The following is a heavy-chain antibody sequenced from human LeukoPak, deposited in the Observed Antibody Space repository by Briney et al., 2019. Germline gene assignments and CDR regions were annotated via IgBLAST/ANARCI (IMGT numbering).Heavy chain of an antibody. V-gene: IGHV4-59*01. D-gene: IGHD6-6*01. J-gene: IGHJ1*01. CDR3: ARGGAARLHFQN. CDR2: IYHSGST. Sequence: SSETLSLTCTVSGGSISSYYWSWIRQPPGKGLEWIGYIYHSGSTNYNPSLQSRVTISVDTSKNQFSLNLNSVTAADTAVYYCARGGAARLHFQNWGQGTLVTVSS. CDR1: GGSISSYY.